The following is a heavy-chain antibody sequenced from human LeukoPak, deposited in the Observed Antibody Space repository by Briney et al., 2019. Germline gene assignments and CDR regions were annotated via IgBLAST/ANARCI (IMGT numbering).Heavy chain of an antibody. Sequence: SETLSLTCTVSGGSISSYYWSWIRQPPGKGLEWIGYIYDSGSTNYNPSLKSRVTISVDTSKNQFSLKLSPVTAADTAVYYCAKGGGSYAGDYYYYMDVWGKGTTVTISS. CDR3: AKGGGSYAGDYYYYMDV. V-gene: IGHV4-59*01. CDR1: GGSISSYY. J-gene: IGHJ6*03. CDR2: IYDSGST. D-gene: IGHD1-26*01.